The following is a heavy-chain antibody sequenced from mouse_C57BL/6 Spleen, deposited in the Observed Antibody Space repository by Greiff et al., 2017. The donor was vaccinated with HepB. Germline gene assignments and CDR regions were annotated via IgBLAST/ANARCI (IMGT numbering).Heavy chain of an antibody. D-gene: IGHD1-1*01. V-gene: IGHV3-6*01. Sequence: EVKLQESGPGLVKPSQSLSLTCSVTGYSITSGYYWNWIRQFPGNKLEWMGYISYDGSNNYNPSLKNRISITRDTSKNQFFLKLNSVTTEDTATYYCARDTTVVAGAYWGQGTLVTVSA. CDR2: ISYDGSN. J-gene: IGHJ3*01. CDR3: ARDTTVVAGAY. CDR1: GYSITSGYY.